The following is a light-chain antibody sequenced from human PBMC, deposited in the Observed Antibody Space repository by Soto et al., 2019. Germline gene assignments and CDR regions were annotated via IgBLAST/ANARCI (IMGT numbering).Light chain of an antibody. CDR1: SSDIGGYNY. Sequence: QSVLTQPASVSGSPGQSITISCTGTSSDIGGYNYVSWYQQHPGKAPKVVIYEVSNRPLGVSNRFSASKSGNTASLIISGLQADDEADYFCSSYRSTTTFGVFGTGTKLT. CDR2: EVS. CDR3: SSYRSTTTFGV. V-gene: IGLV2-14*01. J-gene: IGLJ1*01.